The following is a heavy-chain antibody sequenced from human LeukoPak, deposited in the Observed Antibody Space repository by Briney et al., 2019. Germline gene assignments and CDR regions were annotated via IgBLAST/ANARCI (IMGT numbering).Heavy chain of an antibody. CDR3: AGRGQRYFRD. J-gene: IGHJ1*01. CDR1: GDSISSDY. Sequence: SETLSLTCSVSGDSISSDYWSWIRQPPGKGLEWIGXIYXXXNXDYNXSLKSRVTISLDTSKNQLSLNLTSVTAADTAVYYCAGRGQRYFRDWGQGTLVTVSS. CDR2: IYXXXNX. V-gene: IGHV4-4*09.